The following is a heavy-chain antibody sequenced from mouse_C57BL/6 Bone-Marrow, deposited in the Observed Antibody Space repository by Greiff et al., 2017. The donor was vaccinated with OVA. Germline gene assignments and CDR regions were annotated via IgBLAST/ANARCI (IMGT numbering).Heavy chain of an antibody. D-gene: IGHD2-1*01. CDR1: GFTFSDYY. J-gene: IGHJ1*03. V-gene: IGHV5-12*01. CDR2: ISNGGGST. Sequence: EVQGVESGGGLVQPGGSLKLSCAASGFTFSDYYMYWVRQTPEKRLEWVAYISNGGGSTYYPYTVKGRFTISRDNAKNTLYLQMSRRKSEDTAMYYCARQGGNYEGWYFDVWGTGTTVTVSS. CDR3: ARQGGNYEGWYFDV.